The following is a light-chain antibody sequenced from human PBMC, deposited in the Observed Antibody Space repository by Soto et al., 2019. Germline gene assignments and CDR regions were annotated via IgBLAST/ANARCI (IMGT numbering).Light chain of an antibody. CDR2: AAS. Sequence: AIQMTQSPSFLSAAVGDRVTITCRASQGIRNDLGWFQQKPGKAPKLLIYAASILESGVPSRFSGSGSGTDFTLTISSLQPEDFATYYCLQDYNYPRTFGQGTKVDI. CDR1: QGIRND. V-gene: IGKV1-6*01. J-gene: IGKJ1*01. CDR3: LQDYNYPRT.